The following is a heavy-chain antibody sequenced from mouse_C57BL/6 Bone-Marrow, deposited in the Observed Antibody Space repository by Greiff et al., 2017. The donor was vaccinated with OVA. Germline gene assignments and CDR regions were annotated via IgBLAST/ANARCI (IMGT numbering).Heavy chain of an antibody. CDR1: GFTFSSYA. CDR2: ISDGGSYT. D-gene: IGHD2-1*01. V-gene: IGHV5-4*03. CDR3: ARVYGNWYFDV. Sequence: EVKLVESGGGLVKPGGSLKLSCAASGFTFSSYAMSWVRQTPEKRLEWVATISDGGSYTYYPDNVKGRFTISRDNAKNNLYLQMSHLKSEDTAMYYCARVYGNWYFDVWGTGTTVTVSS. J-gene: IGHJ1*03.